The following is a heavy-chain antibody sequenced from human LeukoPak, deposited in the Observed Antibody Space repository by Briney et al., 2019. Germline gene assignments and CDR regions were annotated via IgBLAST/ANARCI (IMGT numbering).Heavy chain of an antibody. D-gene: IGHD3-22*01. CDR1: GFIFSSYG. Sequence: GGSLRLSCAASGFIFSSYGMHWVRQAPGKGLEWVAVIWYDGSNKYYADSVKGRFTISRDNSKNTLYLQMNSLRAEDTAVYYCARDNDSSGYSTGPVDYWGQGTLVTVSS. V-gene: IGHV3-33*01. CDR2: IWYDGSNK. CDR3: ARDNDSSGYSTGPVDY. J-gene: IGHJ4*02.